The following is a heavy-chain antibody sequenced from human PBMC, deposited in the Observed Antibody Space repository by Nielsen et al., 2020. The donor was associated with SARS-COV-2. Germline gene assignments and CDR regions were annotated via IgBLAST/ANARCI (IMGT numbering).Heavy chain of an antibody. CDR2: IYYSGST. V-gene: IGHV4-30-4*02. D-gene: IGHD3-22*01. CDR1: GGSISSGDYY. Sequence: SETLSLTCTVSGGSISSGDYYWSWIRQPPGKGLEWIGYIYYSGSTYYNPSLKSRVTISVDTSKNQFSLKLSSVTAADTAVYYCARNTYYYDSSGYYNVRYYYYMDVWGKGTTVTVSS. CDR3: ARNTYYYDSSGYYNVRYYYYMDV. J-gene: IGHJ6*03.